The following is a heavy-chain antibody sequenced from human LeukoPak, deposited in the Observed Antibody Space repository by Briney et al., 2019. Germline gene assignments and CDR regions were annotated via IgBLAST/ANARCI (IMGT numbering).Heavy chain of an antibody. CDR1: GGSISSGGYS. D-gene: IGHD2-15*01. V-gene: IGHV4-30-2*01. J-gene: IGHJ6*02. Sequence: SQTLSLTCAVSGGSISSGGYSLSWIRQPPGKGLEWIVYIYHSGSTYYNPSLKSRVTISVDRSKNQFSLKLSSVTAADTAVYYCARVGCSGGSCSYGMDVWGQGTTVTVSS. CDR3: ARVGCSGGSCSYGMDV. CDR2: IYHSGST.